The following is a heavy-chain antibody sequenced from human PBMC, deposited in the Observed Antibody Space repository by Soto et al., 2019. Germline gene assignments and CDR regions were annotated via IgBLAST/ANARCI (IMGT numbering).Heavy chain of an antibody. V-gene: IGHV4-59*01. J-gene: IGHJ6*03. CDR2: ISNSGST. CDR3: AREIGYCTTTSCHAGPLHYLMDV. Sequence: PSETLSLTCTVSGASISSYHWSWIRQPPGKGLEWIGNISNSGSTNYNPSLKSRVTISVDTSKNQFSLKLTSVTAADTAVYHCAREIGYCTTTSCHAGPLHYLMDVWGRGTTDIVSS. CDR1: GASISSYH. D-gene: IGHD2-2*01.